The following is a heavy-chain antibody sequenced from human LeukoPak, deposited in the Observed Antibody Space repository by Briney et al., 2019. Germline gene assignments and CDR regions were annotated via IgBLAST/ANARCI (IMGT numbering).Heavy chain of an antibody. Sequence: SETLSLTCTVSGGSISSYYWSWIRQPAGKGLEWIGRIYTSGSTNYNPSLKSRVTMSVDTSKNQFSLNLHSVTAADTAVYYCARSRPEGIAAAGLRYYFDYWGQGTLVTVSS. V-gene: IGHV4-4*07. D-gene: IGHD6-13*01. CDR3: ARSRPEGIAAAGLRYYFDY. CDR2: IYTSGST. CDR1: GGSISSYY. J-gene: IGHJ4*02.